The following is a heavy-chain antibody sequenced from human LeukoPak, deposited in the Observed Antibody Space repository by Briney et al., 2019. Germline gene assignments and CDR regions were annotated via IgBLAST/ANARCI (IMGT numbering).Heavy chain of an antibody. D-gene: IGHD5-12*01. CDR3: ARDRYSGYEGIDY. CDR1: GFTFSSYA. J-gene: IGHJ4*02. CDR2: ISGSGGST. V-gene: IGHV3-23*01. Sequence: GGSLRLSCAASGFTFSSYAMSWVRQAPGKGLEWVSAISGSGGSTYYADSVKGRFTISRDNSKNTLYLQMNSLRAEDTAVYYCARDRYSGYEGIDYWGQGTLVTVSS.